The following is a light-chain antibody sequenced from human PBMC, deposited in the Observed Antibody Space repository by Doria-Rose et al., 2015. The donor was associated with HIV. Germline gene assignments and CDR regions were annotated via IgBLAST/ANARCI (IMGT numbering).Light chain of an antibody. Sequence: EIVLTQSPESLGMSLGERATLNCKSNQSLLYTSKNYLAWYQQKPGQPPKLLIYGASTRQSGVPARFSGSGSGTDFTLTISSLEAEDVAVYYCQQYYDTPSFGPGTTVDIK. J-gene: IGKJ3*01. V-gene: IGKV4-1*01. CDR2: GAS. CDR1: QSLLYTSKNY. CDR3: QQYYDTPS.